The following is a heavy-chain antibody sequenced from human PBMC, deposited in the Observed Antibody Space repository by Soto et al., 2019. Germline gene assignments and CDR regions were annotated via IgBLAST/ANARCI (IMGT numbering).Heavy chain of an antibody. J-gene: IGHJ4*02. CDR1: GYTLTELS. D-gene: IGHD3-22*01. CDR2: FDPEDGET. Sequence: ASVKVSCKVSGYTLTELSMHWVRQAPGKGLEWMGGFDPEDGETIYAQKFQGRVTMTEDTSTDTAYMELSSLRSEDTAVYYCATVIPYYYDSSGYYSFVYLGQGTLVTVS. CDR3: ATVIPYYYDSSGYYSFVY. V-gene: IGHV1-24*01.